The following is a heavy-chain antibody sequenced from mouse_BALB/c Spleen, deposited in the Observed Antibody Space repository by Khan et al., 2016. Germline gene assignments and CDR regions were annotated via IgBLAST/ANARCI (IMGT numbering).Heavy chain of an antibody. CDR2: INTYTGEP. V-gene: IGHV9-3-1*01. CDR1: GYTFTNYG. J-gene: IGHJ4*01. CDR3: ARRDYGTPYYYAMDY. Sequence: QIQLVQSGPELKKPGETVKISCKASGYTFTNYGMNWVKQAPGKGLKWMGWINTYTGEPTYADDFKGRFAFSLETSASTAYLQINNLKNEDTATYFCARRDYGTPYYYAMDYWGQGTSVTVSS. D-gene: IGHD2-1*01.